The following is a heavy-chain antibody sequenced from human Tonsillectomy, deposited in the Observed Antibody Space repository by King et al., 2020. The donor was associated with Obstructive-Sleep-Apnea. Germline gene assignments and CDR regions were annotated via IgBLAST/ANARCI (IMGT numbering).Heavy chain of an antibody. D-gene: IGHD3-10*01. CDR2: IYYSGST. J-gene: IGHJ5*02. Sequence: QVPLQESGPGLVKPSETLSLTCTVSGGSISSYYWSWIRQPPGKGLEWIGYIYYSGSTNYNPSLKSRVTISVDTSKNQFSLKLSSVTAADTAVYYCARHGSMVRGVIISSWFDPWGQGTLVTVSS. CDR3: ARHGSMVRGVIISSWFDP. V-gene: IGHV4-59*08. CDR1: GGSISSYY.